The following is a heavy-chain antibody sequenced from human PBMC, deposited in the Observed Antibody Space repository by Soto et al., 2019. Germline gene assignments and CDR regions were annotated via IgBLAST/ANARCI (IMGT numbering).Heavy chain of an antibody. J-gene: IGHJ4*02. CDR1: GFTLSNYA. Sequence: EVQLVESGGGLVQPGRSLRLSCAASGFTLSNYAMHWVRQAPGKGLEWVSLITWNSGSLSYADSVKGRFTISRDNAKNSLYLDMNSLRPEDTALYYCANSFGSGSYPFDSWGQGTLVTVSS. CDR2: ITWNSGSL. V-gene: IGHV3-9*01. CDR3: ANSFGSGSYPFDS. D-gene: IGHD3-10*01.